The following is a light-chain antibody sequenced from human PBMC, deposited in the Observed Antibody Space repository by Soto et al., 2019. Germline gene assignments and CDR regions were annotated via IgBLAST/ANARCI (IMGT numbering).Light chain of an antibody. V-gene: IGKV3-15*01. CDR3: QQYNYWPGT. CDR2: GAS. Sequence: EIVMTQSPATLSVSPGGRATLSCKASRSVRSNLAWYQQKPGQAPRLLISGASTRATGITDRFSGSGSGTEFTLTINSLQSEDFAVYYCQQYNYWPGTFGQGTKVDIK. CDR1: RSVRSN. J-gene: IGKJ1*01.